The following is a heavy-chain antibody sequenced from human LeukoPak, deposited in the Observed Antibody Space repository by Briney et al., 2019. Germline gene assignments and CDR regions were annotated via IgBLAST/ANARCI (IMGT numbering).Heavy chain of an antibody. Sequence: GSLRLSCAASGFSFQYYWMAWVRQAPGMGLEWVAHIKEDGTQKFYVDSVRGRFTISKDDARNALYLQMNSLRDEDTAIYYCVRVGWELDYWGQGTLVIVSS. CDR1: GFSFQYYW. J-gene: IGHJ4*02. CDR3: VRVGWELDY. D-gene: IGHD4-23*01. V-gene: IGHV3-7*01. CDR2: IKEDGTQK.